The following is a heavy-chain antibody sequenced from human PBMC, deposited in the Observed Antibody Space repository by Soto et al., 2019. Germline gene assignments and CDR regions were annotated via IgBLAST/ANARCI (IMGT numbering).Heavy chain of an antibody. V-gene: IGHV1-69*01. D-gene: IGHD3-22*01. CDR2: IIPIFGPA. CDR3: ARSLDTTGYFNS. CDR1: GGIFNNNA. J-gene: IGHJ5*02. Sequence: QVQLVQSGAEVKKPGSSVSVSCKASGGIFNNNAISWVRQAPGQGLEWMGGIIPIFGPANYAHKFQGRVTITADESTSTFCMELSSLRSEAKSVYYSARSLDTTGYFNSWGQGTQVTVSS.